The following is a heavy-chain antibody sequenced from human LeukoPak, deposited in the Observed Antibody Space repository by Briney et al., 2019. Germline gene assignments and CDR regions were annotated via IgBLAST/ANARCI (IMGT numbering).Heavy chain of an antibody. D-gene: IGHD2-15*01. Sequence: SETLSLTCVVSGGSVSGYYWGWIRQPPGRGLEWIGYVYYSGSTNYNPSFKSRITISVDTSRNQFSLQLSSVTAADTAVYYCARIHRYCSGGACYVLDNWGQGTPVAVSS. V-gene: IGHV4-59*02. CDR1: GGSVSGYY. CDR3: ARIHRYCSGGACYVLDN. CDR2: VYYSGST. J-gene: IGHJ4*02.